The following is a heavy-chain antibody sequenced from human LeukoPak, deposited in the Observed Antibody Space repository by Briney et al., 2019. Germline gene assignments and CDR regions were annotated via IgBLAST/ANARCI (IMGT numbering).Heavy chain of an antibody. D-gene: IGHD3-9*01. Sequence: SETLSLTCTVSGGSISSSSYYWGWIRQPPGKGLEWIGSIYYSGSTYSNPSLKSRVTISVDTSKNQFSLKLSSVTAADTAVYYCARADYDILTGYVYYYYMDVWGKGTTVTVSS. CDR3: ARADYDILTGYVYYYYMDV. CDR2: IYYSGST. CDR1: GGSISSSSYY. V-gene: IGHV4-39*07. J-gene: IGHJ6*03.